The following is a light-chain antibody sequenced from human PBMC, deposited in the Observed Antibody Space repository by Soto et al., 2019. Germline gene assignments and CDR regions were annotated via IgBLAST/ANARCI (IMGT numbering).Light chain of an antibody. V-gene: IGKV1-39*01. CDR2: AAS. Sequence: DIQMTQSPSSLSASVGDRVTLTCRASQSISTYLNWYQQKPGKAPNLLIYAASTLQSGVPSRFSGSGSGTDFTLTISSLQPEDFATYYCQQRHSIPYIFDQGTKLEIK. J-gene: IGKJ2*01. CDR3: QQRHSIPYI. CDR1: QSISTY.